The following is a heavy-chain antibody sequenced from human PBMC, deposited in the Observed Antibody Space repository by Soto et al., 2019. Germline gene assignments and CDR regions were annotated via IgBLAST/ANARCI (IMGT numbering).Heavy chain of an antibody. J-gene: IGHJ4*02. V-gene: IGHV2-5*02. Sequence: SGPTLVNPTQTLTLTCTFSGFSLSSSGVGVGWIRKPPGKALQWLALIYWDDDKRYSPSLKNRLTITKDTSKNQVVLTMTNMDPVDTATYYCAHTILLYGDSYYFDYWGQGTLVTVSS. D-gene: IGHD4-17*01. CDR1: GFSLSSSGVG. CDR3: AHTILLYGDSYYFDY. CDR2: IYWDDDK.